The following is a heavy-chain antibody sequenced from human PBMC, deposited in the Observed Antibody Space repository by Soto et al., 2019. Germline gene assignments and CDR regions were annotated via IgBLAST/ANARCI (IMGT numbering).Heavy chain of an antibody. CDR3: ARDIERGHDYGDYDGMDV. J-gene: IGHJ6*02. CDR1: GYTFTGYY. CDR2: INPNSGGT. Sequence: QVQLVQSGAEVKKPGASVKVSCKASGYTFTGYYMHWVRQAPGQGLEWMGWINPNSGGTNYAQKFQGRVTMTRDTSISTAYMELSRLRSDDTAVYYCARDIERGHDYGDYDGMDVWGQGTTVTVSS. V-gene: IGHV1-2*02. D-gene: IGHD4-17*01.